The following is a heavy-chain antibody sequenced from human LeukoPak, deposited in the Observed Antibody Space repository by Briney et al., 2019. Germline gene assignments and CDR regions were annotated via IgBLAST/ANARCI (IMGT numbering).Heavy chain of an antibody. V-gene: IGHV3-21*01. CDR3: ARDLFNSYYDTSGYSAFDY. CDR1: GVTFTSYS. D-gene: IGHD3-22*01. J-gene: IGHJ4*02. CDR2: ISSSSTYI. Sequence: GGSLRLSCAASGVTFTSYSVNWVRQAPGKGLEWVASISSSSTYIHYADSVKGRFTISRDNAKNSLYLDMNSLRAEDTAVYFCARDLFNSYYDTSGYSAFDYWGQGTLVPVSS.